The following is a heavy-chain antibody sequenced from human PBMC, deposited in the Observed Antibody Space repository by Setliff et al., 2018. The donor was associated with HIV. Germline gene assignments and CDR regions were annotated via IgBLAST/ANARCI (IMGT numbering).Heavy chain of an antibody. CDR2: INPKSGVA. CDR1: GYTFTDFY. CDR3: ARQLSNSLDY. D-gene: IGHD7-27*01. Sequence: GASVKVSCKASGYTFTDFYIHWVRQAPGQGLEWIGRINPKSGVADYLKKFQGRVTMTTDTSTNTAHMELISLRSDDTAVYYCARQLSNSLDYWGQGTLVTVSS. J-gene: IGHJ4*02. V-gene: IGHV1-2*06.